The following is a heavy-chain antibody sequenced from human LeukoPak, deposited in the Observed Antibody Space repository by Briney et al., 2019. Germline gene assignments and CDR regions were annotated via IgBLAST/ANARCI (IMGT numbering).Heavy chain of an antibody. J-gene: IGHJ4*02. V-gene: IGHV1-2*04. CDR2: INPNSGDT. Sequence: GASVKVSCKASGYTFTDYYIHWVRQAPGQGLEWLGCINPNSGDTNYAQKFQGWVTMTRDTSISTAYMELSRLKSDDTAVFYCARDGAAAGLIVFDYWGQGTLVTVSS. D-gene: IGHD6-13*01. CDR3: ARDGAAAGLIVFDY. CDR1: GYTFTDYY.